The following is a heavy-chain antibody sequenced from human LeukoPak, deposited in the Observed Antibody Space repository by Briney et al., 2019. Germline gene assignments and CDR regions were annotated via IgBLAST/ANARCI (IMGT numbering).Heavy chain of an antibody. D-gene: IGHD5-18*01. J-gene: IGHJ4*02. Sequence: GGSLRLSCAASGFTFNNAWMNWVRQAPGKGLEWVGRIKSKSDGGTTEYAPPVKGRFTISRDDSKNKLYLQMNSLETEDTAVYYCSTSDTAMINYFDYWGQGTLVTVSS. CDR3: STSDTAMINYFDY. CDR1: GFTFNNAW. CDR2: IKSKSDGGTT. V-gene: IGHV3-15*01.